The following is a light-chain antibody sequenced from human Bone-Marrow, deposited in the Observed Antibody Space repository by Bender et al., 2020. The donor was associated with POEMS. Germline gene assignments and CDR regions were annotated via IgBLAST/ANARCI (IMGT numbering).Light chain of an antibody. CDR2: RNH. Sequence: QSLLTQPPSASGTPGQTVTISCSGTSSNIGKNYVYWYQQFPGTAPKLLIYRNHRRPSGVPDRFSGSRSGTSASLAISGLQSEDEADYYCAVWDDSLNGWVFGGGTKLTVL. CDR1: SSNIGKNY. J-gene: IGLJ3*02. CDR3: AVWDDSLNGWV. V-gene: IGLV1-47*01.